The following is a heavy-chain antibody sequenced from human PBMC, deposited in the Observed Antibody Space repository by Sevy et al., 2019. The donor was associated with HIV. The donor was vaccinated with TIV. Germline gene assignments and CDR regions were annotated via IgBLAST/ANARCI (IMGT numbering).Heavy chain of an antibody. V-gene: IGHV3-9*01. D-gene: IGHD2-21*01. CDR2: ISWNSRNI. CDR3: AKDINRGCDGVNCYSYYYYFYGLDV. Sequence: GGSLRLSCAASGFPFNDHAMHWVRQVPGKGLEWVSGISWNSRNIGYAESVKGRFTISRDKARHFVFLEMNRLRPEDTAFYYCAKDINRGCDGVNCYSYYYYFYGLDVWGQGTTVTVSS. CDR1: GFPFNDHA. J-gene: IGHJ6*02.